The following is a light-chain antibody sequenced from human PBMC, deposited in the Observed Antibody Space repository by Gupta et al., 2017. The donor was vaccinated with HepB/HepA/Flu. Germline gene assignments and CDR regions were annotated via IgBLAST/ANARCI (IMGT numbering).Light chain of an antibody. Sequence: IVLTQSPATLSLSPGERATLSCRASQTVSSIYLAWYQQKPGQPPRLLIYGGSTRATGIPDRFSASGSGPDFTLTISRLEPEDFAVYYSQQYENSYTFGQGTKVEIK. CDR3: QQYENSYT. J-gene: IGKJ2*01. CDR1: QTVSSIY. V-gene: IGKV3-20*01. CDR2: GGS.